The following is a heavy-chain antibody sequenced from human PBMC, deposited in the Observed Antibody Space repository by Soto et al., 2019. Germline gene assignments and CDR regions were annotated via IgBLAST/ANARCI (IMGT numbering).Heavy chain of an antibody. V-gene: IGHV4-38-2*01. CDR3: ARARWYDAFDV. Sequence: PSETLSLTCAVSGFFISSGNYWGWIRKPPGKGLEWIGSIFHGGNTYYNPPLKSRVTISVDMSKNQFSLKLNSVTAADTAVYYCARARWYDAFDVWGQGXVVTVSS. D-gene: IGHD2-15*01. J-gene: IGHJ3*01. CDR2: IFHGGNT. CDR1: GFFISSGNY.